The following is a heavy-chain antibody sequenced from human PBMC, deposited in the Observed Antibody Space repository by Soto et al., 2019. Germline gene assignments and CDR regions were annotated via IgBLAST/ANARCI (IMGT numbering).Heavy chain of an antibody. CDR2: IKSKIDGGTT. Sequence: GGSLRLSCAASGFTFSNAWMSWVRQAPGKGLEWVGRIKSKIDGGTTDYAAPVKGRFTISRDDSKNTLYLQMNSLKTEDAAVYYCTTGVRIEYSSSSTYYYYGMDVWGQGTTVTVSS. CDR1: GFTFSNAW. J-gene: IGHJ6*02. V-gene: IGHV3-15*01. D-gene: IGHD6-6*01. CDR3: TTGVRIEYSSSSTYYYYGMDV.